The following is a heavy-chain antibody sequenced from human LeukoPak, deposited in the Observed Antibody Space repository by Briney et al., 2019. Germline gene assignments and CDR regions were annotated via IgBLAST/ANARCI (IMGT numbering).Heavy chain of an antibody. CDR1: GGSFSGYY. D-gene: IGHD2-21*01. Sequence: SETLSLTCAVFGGSFSGYYWSWIRQPPGKGLEWIGEINHSGSTNYNPSLKSRVTISVDTSENQFSLKLSSVTAADTAVYYCARSEGPRLWHSFDIWGQGTMVTVSS. CDR3: ARSEGPRLWHSFDI. CDR2: INHSGST. V-gene: IGHV4-34*01. J-gene: IGHJ3*02.